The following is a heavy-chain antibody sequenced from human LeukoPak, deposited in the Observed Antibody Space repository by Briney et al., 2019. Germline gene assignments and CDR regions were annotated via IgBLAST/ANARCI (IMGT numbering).Heavy chain of an antibody. Sequence: ASVKVSCKASGYTFTSYDINWVRQATGQGLEWMGWMNPNCGNTGYAQKFQGRVTMTRNISICTAYMELSSLRSEDTAVYYCARKEYCSSTSCYTYYYYYYGMDVWGQGTTVTVSS. J-gene: IGHJ6*02. CDR3: ARKEYCSSTSCYTYYYYYYGMDV. CDR2: MNPNCGNT. CDR1: GYTFTSYD. V-gene: IGHV1-8*01. D-gene: IGHD2-2*02.